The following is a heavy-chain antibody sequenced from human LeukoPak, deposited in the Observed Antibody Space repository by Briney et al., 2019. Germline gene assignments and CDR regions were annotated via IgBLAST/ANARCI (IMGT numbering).Heavy chain of an antibody. CDR3: ARNRPRKYQLLFSDLYYMDV. CDR1: GGSISSGGYY. CDR2: IYHSGST. J-gene: IGHJ6*03. V-gene: IGHV4-30-2*01. Sequence: SETLSLTCTVSGGSISSGGYYWSWLRQPPGKGLEWIGYIYHSGSTYYNPSLKSRVTISVDRSKNQFSLKLSSVTAADTAVYYCARNRPRKYQLLFSDLYYMDVWGKGTTVTVSS. D-gene: IGHD2-2*01.